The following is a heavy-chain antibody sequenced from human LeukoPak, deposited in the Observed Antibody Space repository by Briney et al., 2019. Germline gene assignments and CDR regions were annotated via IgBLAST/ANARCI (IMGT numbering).Heavy chain of an antibody. CDR3: ARASTVLLWFGDLNWFDP. CDR1: GGTFSSYA. CDR2: IIPIFGTA. J-gene: IGHJ5*02. Sequence: SVKVSCKASGGTFSSYAISWVRQAPGQGLEWMGGIIPIFGTANYAQKFQGRVTITADESTSTAYMELSSLRSEDTAVYYCARASTVLLWFGDLNWFDPWGQGTLVTVSS. D-gene: IGHD3-10*01. V-gene: IGHV1-69*13.